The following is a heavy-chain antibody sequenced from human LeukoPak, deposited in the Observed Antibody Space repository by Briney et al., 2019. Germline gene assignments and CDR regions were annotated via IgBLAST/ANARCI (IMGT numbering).Heavy chain of an antibody. Sequence: GGSLRLSCAASGFTFSSYSMNWVRQAPGKGLEWVSSISSSSSYIYYADSVKGRFTISRDNAKNSPYLQMNSLRAEDTAVYYCAREDTAMVLYYFDYWGQGTLVTVSS. J-gene: IGHJ4*02. D-gene: IGHD5-18*01. CDR2: ISSSSSYI. CDR3: AREDTAMVLYYFDY. V-gene: IGHV3-21*01. CDR1: GFTFSSYS.